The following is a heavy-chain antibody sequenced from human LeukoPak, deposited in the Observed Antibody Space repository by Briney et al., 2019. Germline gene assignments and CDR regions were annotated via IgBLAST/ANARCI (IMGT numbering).Heavy chain of an antibody. D-gene: IGHD3-3*01. J-gene: IGHJ6*02. Sequence: SVKVSCKASGGTFTSYAISWVRQAPGQGLEWMGGIIPIFGTANYAQKFQGRVTITADESTSTAYMELSSLRSEDTAVYYCAKGGVDVLRFLEWSLDVWGQGTTVTVSS. CDR1: GGTFTSYA. CDR2: IIPIFGTA. CDR3: AKGGVDVLRFLEWSLDV. V-gene: IGHV1-69*13.